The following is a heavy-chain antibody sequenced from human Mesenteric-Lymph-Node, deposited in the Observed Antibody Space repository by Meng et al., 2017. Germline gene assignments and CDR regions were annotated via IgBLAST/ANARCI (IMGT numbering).Heavy chain of an antibody. Sequence: QVQLVQSGSELKKPGASVKGSCKASGYTLTTYAMNWVRQAPGQGLEWMGWINTNTGNPTYAQGFTGRFVFSLDTSVNMAYLQITSPKAEDTAVYYCVRGDWFDPWGQGTLVTVSS. CDR3: VRGDWFDP. CDR2: INTNTGNP. CDR1: GYTLTTYA. J-gene: IGHJ5*02. V-gene: IGHV7-4-1*04.